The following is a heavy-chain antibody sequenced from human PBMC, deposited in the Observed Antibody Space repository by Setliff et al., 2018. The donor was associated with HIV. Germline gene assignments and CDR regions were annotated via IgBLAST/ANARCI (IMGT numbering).Heavy chain of an antibody. V-gene: IGHV3-23*01. Sequence: GGSLRLPCAASGFIFSNYAMSWVRQTPGKGLEWVSAINGNGGNTNYADSVKGRFTISRDNSKKTLYLQMNSLRAEDTAVYYCAKDRDIILAGILDYWGQGTLVTVSS. CDR3: AKDRDIILAGILDY. J-gene: IGHJ4*02. D-gene: IGHD2-8*02. CDR1: GFIFSNYA. CDR2: INGNGGNT.